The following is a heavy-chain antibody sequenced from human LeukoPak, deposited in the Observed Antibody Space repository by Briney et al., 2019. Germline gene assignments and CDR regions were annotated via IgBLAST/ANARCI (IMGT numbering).Heavy chain of an antibody. Sequence: PGGSLRLSCAASGFTFSSHAMSWVRQAPGKGLEWVSAISTSGGSTYYADSVKGRFTISRDNSKNTLYLQMNSLRAEDTAVYYCAKKPYSGSQLLDYWGQGTLVTVSS. CDR3: AKKPYSGSQLLDY. D-gene: IGHD1-26*01. CDR2: ISTSGGST. V-gene: IGHV3-23*01. J-gene: IGHJ4*02. CDR1: GFTFSSHA.